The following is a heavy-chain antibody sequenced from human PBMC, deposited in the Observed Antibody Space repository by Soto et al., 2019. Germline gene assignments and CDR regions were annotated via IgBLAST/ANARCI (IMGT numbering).Heavy chain of an antibody. Sequence: ASVKVSCKASGYTFTSYDINWVRQATGQGLEWMGWMNPNNGNTGYAQKFQGRVTMTRDTSTSTAYMELSSLRSDDTAVYYCARVHYDFWRAGYYYYMDVWGKGTTVTVSS. J-gene: IGHJ6*03. CDR3: ARVHYDFWRAGYYYYMDV. CDR2: MNPNNGNT. CDR1: GYTFTSYD. V-gene: IGHV1-8*01. D-gene: IGHD3-3*01.